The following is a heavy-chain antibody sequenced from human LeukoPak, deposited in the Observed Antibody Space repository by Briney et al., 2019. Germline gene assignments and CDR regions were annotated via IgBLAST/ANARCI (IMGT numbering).Heavy chain of an antibody. CDR1: GYTFTSYA. J-gene: IGHJ4*02. D-gene: IGHD6-13*01. Sequence: ASVKVSCKASGYTFTSYAMNWVRQAPGQGLEWMGWINTNTGNPTYAQGFTGRFVFSLDTSVSTAYLQISSLKAEDTAVYYCAREYSSSWYSVADYWGQGTLVTVSS. CDR2: INTNTGNP. CDR3: AREYSSSWYSVADY. V-gene: IGHV7-4-1*02.